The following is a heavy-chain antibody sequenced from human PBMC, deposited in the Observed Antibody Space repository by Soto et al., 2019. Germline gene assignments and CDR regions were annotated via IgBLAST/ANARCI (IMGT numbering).Heavy chain of an antibody. Sequence: ASVKVSCKASGGTFSSYAISWVRQAPGQGLEWMGGFIPIFGTANYAQKFQGRVTITADESTSTAYMELSSLRSADTAVYYCERGSGRSREWFHYYYGMDVWGQGTTVTVSS. D-gene: IGHD3-3*01. J-gene: IGHJ6*02. CDR3: ERGSGRSREWFHYYYGMDV. CDR2: FIPIFGTA. V-gene: IGHV1-69*13. CDR1: GGTFSSYA.